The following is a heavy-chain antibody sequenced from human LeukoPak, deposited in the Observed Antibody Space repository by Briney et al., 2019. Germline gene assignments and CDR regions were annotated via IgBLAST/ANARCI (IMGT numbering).Heavy chain of an antibody. J-gene: IGHJ4*02. D-gene: IGHD6-19*01. CDR2: VNPQGTGT. V-gene: IGHV3-74*01. CDR3: ARARWSSTGWFLGY. CDR1: GFTFSSYW. Sequence: PGESLRLSCAASGFTFSSYWMHWVRQPPGKGLVWFSRVNPQGTGTSYTDSVKGRFTISRDNAKDALHLQMDNLRAEDTAVYYCARARWSSTGWFLGYWGQGTLVTVSS.